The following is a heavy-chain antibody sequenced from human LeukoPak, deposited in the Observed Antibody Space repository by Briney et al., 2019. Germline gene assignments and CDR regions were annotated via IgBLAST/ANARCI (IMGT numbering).Heavy chain of an antibody. CDR2: IYYSGST. D-gene: IGHD1-14*01. CDR1: GGSISSGGYY. J-gene: IGHJ4*02. V-gene: IGHV4-31*03. CDR3: ASRKKGLYGPFDY. Sequence: SETLSLTCTVSGGSISSGGYYWRWIRQHPGKGLEWIGYIYYSGSTYYNPSLKSRVTISVDTSKNQFSLKLSSVTAADTGVYYCASRKKGLYGPFDYWGQGTLVTVSS.